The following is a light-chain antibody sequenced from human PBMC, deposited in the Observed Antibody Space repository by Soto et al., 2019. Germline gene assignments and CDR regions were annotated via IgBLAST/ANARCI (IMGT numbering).Light chain of an antibody. J-gene: IGKJ2*01. CDR3: LHHNGYPPV. Sequence: DIQVTQSPSSLSASVGDTVTITCRASQHITNDCAWYQQKAGRAPKCLILLASRLQTGVPSRFSGSGSGTEFTLTISSLQPEDFATYYCLHHNGYPPVFGQGTKVEIK. CDR1: QHITND. V-gene: IGKV1-17*01. CDR2: LAS.